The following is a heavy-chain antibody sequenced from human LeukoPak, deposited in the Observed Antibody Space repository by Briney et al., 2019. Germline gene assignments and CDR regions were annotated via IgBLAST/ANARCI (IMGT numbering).Heavy chain of an antibody. V-gene: IGHV4-30-2*03. Sequence: SQTLSLTCAVSGGSISSGGYYWGWIRQPPGKGLEWIGSIYHSGSTYYNPSLKSRVTISVDTSKNQFSLKPSSVTAADTAVYYCARRGGSGSYSKYYFDYWGQGTLVTVSS. J-gene: IGHJ4*02. CDR2: IYHSGST. CDR3: ARRGGSGSYSKYYFDY. CDR1: GGSISSGGYY. D-gene: IGHD3-10*01.